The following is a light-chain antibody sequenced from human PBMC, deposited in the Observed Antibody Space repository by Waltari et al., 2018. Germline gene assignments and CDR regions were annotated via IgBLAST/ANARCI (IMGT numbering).Light chain of an antibody. CDR3: QQSDSTPYT. J-gene: IGKJ2*01. Sequence: IQMTQSPSSLSASVGDSVTITCRASQSIGSYFNWYQQKPGKTPKFLIYAASSLQSGVPSRFSGSGSGTDFTLTISSLQPEDFATYYCQQSDSTPYTFGQGTKLEIK. V-gene: IGKV1-39*01. CDR1: QSIGSY. CDR2: AAS.